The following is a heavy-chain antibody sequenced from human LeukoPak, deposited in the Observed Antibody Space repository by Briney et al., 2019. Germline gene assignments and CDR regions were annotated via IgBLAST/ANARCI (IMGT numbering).Heavy chain of an antibody. V-gene: IGHV3-15*01. CDR2: IRRKTDGETT. Sequence: GESLRLSCAASGFTFSNVWMSWVRQVPGKGLEWVGRIRRKTDGETTDHAAPVKGRFTISRDDSKDTLYLQMNSLKTEDTAVYYCVTDLVIKGYFDYWGQGALVTVSS. CDR1: GFTFSNVW. D-gene: IGHD2-21*01. CDR3: VTDLVIKGYFDY. J-gene: IGHJ4*02.